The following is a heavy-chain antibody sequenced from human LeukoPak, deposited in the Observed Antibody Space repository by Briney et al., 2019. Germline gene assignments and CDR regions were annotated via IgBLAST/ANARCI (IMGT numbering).Heavy chain of an antibody. D-gene: IGHD4-23*01. CDR2: ISTSGTT. J-gene: IGHJ5*02. V-gene: IGHV4-4*07. Sequence: PSETLSLTCTVSGGSLANYYWNWIRQPAGKGLEWIGRISTSGTTNYHPSLKSRVTLSLDTSKNQFSLKLSSVTAADTAVCYCARDTQTPVPETVPNWFDPWGQGTLVTVSS. CDR1: GGSLANYY. CDR3: ARDTQTPVPETVPNWFDP.